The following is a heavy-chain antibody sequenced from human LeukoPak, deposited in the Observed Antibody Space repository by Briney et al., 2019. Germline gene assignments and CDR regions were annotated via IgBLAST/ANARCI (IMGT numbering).Heavy chain of an antibody. D-gene: IGHD2-2*01. CDR2: ISSSSSTI. CDR1: GFTFSRYA. CDR3: AIRDIVVVPAAAEAFDI. Sequence: GRSLRLSCAASGFTFSRYAMHWVRQAPGKGLEWVSYISSSSSTIYYADSVRGRFTISRDNAKNSLYLQMNSLRAEDTAVYYCAIRDIVVVPAAAEAFDIWGQGTMVTVSS. V-gene: IGHV3-48*01. J-gene: IGHJ3*02.